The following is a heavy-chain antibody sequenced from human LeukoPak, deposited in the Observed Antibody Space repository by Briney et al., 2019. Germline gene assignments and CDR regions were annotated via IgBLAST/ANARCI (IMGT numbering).Heavy chain of an antibody. Sequence: SQTLSLTCAISGDSVSGNSAAWNWIRQSPSRGLEWLGRTYYRSKWYNDYAVSVKSRITINPDTSKNQFSLHLNSLTPEDTAVFYCARGGLGLSNWFDPWGQGTLVTVSS. CDR1: GDSVSGNSAA. D-gene: IGHD6-19*01. J-gene: IGHJ5*02. CDR3: ARGGLGLSNWFDP. V-gene: IGHV6-1*01. CDR2: TYYRSKWYN.